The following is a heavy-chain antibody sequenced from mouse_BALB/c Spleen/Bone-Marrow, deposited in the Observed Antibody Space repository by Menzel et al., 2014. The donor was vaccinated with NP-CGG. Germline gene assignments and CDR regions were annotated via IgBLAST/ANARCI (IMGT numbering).Heavy chain of an antibody. Sequence: QVQLQQSGAELVKPGASVKLSCKASGYTFTSYYMYWVKQRPGQGLEWIGGINPSNGGTNFNEKFKSKATLTVDKSSSTAYMQLSSLTSEDSAVYYCTRYGYDPLYAMDYWGQVTSGTVSS. D-gene: IGHD2-3*01. CDR3: TRYGYDPLYAMDY. V-gene: IGHV1S81*02. J-gene: IGHJ4*01. CDR2: INPSNGGT. CDR1: GYTFTSYY.